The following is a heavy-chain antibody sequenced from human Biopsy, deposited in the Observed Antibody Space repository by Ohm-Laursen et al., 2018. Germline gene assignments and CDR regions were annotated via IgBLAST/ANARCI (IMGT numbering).Heavy chain of an antibody. CDR3: ARDYDTSGYYYVS. Sequence: SLRLSCSASGLRFSMYAMSWVRQAPGKGLEWVAVIWYDGSNKYYADSVKGRFTISRDDPKNTLYLQMNSLRAEDTAVYYCARDYDTSGYYYVSWGQGTLVTVSS. V-gene: IGHV3-33*07. CDR2: IWYDGSNK. J-gene: IGHJ5*02. CDR1: GLRFSMYA. D-gene: IGHD3-22*01.